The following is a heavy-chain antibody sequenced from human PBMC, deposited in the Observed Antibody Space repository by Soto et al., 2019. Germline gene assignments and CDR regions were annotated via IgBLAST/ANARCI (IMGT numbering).Heavy chain of an antibody. CDR1: GFTFSSYA. CDR3: ATDLPRYRGAPLSVDYYGMDV. D-gene: IGHD3-10*01. J-gene: IGHJ6*02. CDR2: ISGSGGST. Sequence: GGSLRLSCAASGFTFSSYAMSWVRQAPGKGLEWVSAISGSGGSTYYADSVEGRFTISRDNSKNTLYLQMNSLRAEDTAVYYCATDLPRYRGAPLSVDYYGMDVWGQGTTVTVSS. V-gene: IGHV3-23*01.